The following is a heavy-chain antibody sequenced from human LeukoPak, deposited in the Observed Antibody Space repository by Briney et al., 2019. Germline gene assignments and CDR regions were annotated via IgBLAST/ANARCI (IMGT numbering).Heavy chain of an antibody. CDR3: ASQVEWLSKDAFDI. D-gene: IGHD3-3*01. V-gene: IGHV4-4*07. Sequence: SETLSLTCTVSGGSISSYYWSWIRQPAGKGLEWIGRIYTSGSTNYNPSLKSRVTTSVDTSKNQFSLKLSSVTAADTAVYYCASQVEWLSKDAFDIWGQGTMVTVSS. J-gene: IGHJ3*02. CDR1: GGSISSYY. CDR2: IYTSGST.